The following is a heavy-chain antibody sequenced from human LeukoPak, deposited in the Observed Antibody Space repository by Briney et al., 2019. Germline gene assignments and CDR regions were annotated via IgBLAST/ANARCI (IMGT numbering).Heavy chain of an antibody. CDR1: GFTFSSYA. J-gene: IGHJ4*02. V-gene: IGHV3-30*04. CDR2: ISYDGSNK. Sequence: PGRSLRLSCAAYGFTFSSYAMHWVRQAPGKGLEWVAVISYDGSNKYYADSVKGRFTISRDNSKNTLYLQMNSLRAEDTAVYYCARVSSSGWYPDYWGQGTLVTVSS. CDR3: ARVSSSGWYPDY. D-gene: IGHD6-19*01.